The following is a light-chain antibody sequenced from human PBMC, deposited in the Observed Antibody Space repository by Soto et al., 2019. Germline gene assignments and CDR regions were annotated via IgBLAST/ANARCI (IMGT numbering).Light chain of an antibody. CDR3: KQYSHLIT. V-gene: IGKV1-33*01. CDR1: QDISNY. Sequence: DIQITHSPASRSASVGDRVTITFQASQDISNYLNWYQQKLGKAPKLLIYDASNLETGVPSRFSGSGSGTDFTFTISSLQPEDIATYYCKQYSHLITFGQGTRLEIK. CDR2: DAS. J-gene: IGKJ5*01.